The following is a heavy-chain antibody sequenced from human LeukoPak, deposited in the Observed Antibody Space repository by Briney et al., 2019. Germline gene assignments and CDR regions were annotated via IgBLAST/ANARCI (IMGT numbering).Heavy chain of an antibody. J-gene: IGHJ5*02. V-gene: IGHV4-31*03. CDR2: IYYSGTT. CDR3: ARITMVRGVPPFWFDP. CDR1: GGSISSGDYY. D-gene: IGHD3-10*01. Sequence: SETLSLTCTVSGGSISSGDYYWSWIRQHPGKGLEWIGYIYYSGTTYYNPSLKSRVTISLDTSKNQFSLKLTSVTAADTAVYYCARITMVRGVPPFWFDPWGQGTLVTVSS.